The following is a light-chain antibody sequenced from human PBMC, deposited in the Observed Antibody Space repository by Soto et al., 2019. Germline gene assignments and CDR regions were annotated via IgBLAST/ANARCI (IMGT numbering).Light chain of an antibody. V-gene: IGKV1-9*01. CDR1: QGIRSS. CDR3: QQV. CDR2: AAS. J-gene: IGKJ3*01. Sequence: IPLTQSPSSLSASVRDRVTITCRASQGIRSSLAWFQQKPGRAPELLISAASTLQSGVPSRFSGGGSGTDFTLIISGLQPEDFATYYCQQVFGPGSKVDVK.